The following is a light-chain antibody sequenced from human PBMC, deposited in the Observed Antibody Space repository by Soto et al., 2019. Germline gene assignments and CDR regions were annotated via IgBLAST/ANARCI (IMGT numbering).Light chain of an antibody. CDR3: KKYGSSPRT. Sequence: EIVLTQSPGTLSLSPGERATLSCRASQSVSSSYLAWYQQKPGQAPRLLIYGASSRATGIPDRFSGSGSGTNFPLTISRLEPKDFEVYYCKKYGSSPRTFGKGPKGKI. CDR2: GAS. J-gene: IGKJ1*01. CDR1: QSVSSSY. V-gene: IGKV3-20*01.